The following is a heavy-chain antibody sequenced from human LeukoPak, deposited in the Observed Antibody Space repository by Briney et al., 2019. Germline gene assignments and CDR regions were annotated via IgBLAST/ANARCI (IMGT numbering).Heavy chain of an antibody. CDR1: GFTFSSHA. CDR2: IDSGGGDT. CDR3: AKRAAGTPLGTFDC. D-gene: IGHD1/OR15-1a*01. V-gene: IGHV3-23*01. J-gene: IGHJ4*02. Sequence: PGGSLRLFCAASGFTFSSHAMGWVRQAPGKGLESVSAIDSGGGDTYYADSVKGRFTISRDNSKNTLYLQMNGLRAEDTAVYYCAKRAAGTPLGTFDCWGQGTLVTVSS.